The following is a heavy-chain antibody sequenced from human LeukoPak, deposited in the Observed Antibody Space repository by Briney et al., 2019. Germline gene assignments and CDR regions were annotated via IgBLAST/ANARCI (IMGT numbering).Heavy chain of an antibody. CDR1: GYTFTSYD. CDR2: MNPNSGNT. Sequence: ASVKVSCKASGYTFTSYDINWVRQATGQGLEGMGWMNPNSGNTGYAQKFQGRVTITRNTSISTAYMELSSLRSEDTAVYYCARDYHDSELLGWGSYYYYYMDVWGKGTTVTVSS. D-gene: IGHD1-26*01. J-gene: IGHJ6*03. CDR3: ARDYHDSELLGWGSYYYYYMDV. V-gene: IGHV1-8*03.